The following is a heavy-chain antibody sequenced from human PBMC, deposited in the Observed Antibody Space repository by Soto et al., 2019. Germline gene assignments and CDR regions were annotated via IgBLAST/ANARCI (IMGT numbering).Heavy chain of an antibody. D-gene: IGHD2-21*02. Sequence: SETLSLTCAVYGGSCSGYYWSWIRQPPGKGLEWIGEINHSGSTNYNPSLKSRVTISVDTSKNQFSLKLSSVTAADTAVYYCARGSGDRVDFDYWGQGTLVTVSS. V-gene: IGHV4-34*01. CDR2: INHSGST. CDR1: GGSCSGYY. CDR3: ARGSGDRVDFDY. J-gene: IGHJ4*02.